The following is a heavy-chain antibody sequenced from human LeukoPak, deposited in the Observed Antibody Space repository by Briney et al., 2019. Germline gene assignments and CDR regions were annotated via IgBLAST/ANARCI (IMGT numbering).Heavy chain of an antibody. D-gene: IGHD3-22*01. CDR1: GGSISSYY. Sequence: SETLSLTCTVSGGSISSYYWSWIRQPPGKGLEWIGEINHSGSTNYNPSLKSRVTISVDTSKNQFSLKLSSVTAADTAVYYCASYYDSQNWLDPWGQGTLVTVSS. CDR2: INHSGST. CDR3: ASYYDSQNWLDP. V-gene: IGHV4-34*01. J-gene: IGHJ5*02.